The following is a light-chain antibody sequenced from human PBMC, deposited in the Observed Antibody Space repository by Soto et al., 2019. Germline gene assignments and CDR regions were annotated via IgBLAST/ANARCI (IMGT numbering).Light chain of an antibody. CDR1: QSISIY. CDR3: QQYYTLAT. Sequence: DIQMTQSPSSLSASVGDRVTVTCRASQSISIYLNWYQQKPGKAPTLLIHTTSTLQVGVPSRFSGSGSGTDFTLTISSLQPEDFATYYCQQYYTLATFGQGTKVDIK. J-gene: IGKJ1*01. V-gene: IGKV1-39*01. CDR2: TTS.